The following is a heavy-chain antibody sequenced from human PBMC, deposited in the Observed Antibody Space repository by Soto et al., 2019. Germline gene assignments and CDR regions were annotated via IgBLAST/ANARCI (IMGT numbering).Heavy chain of an antibody. CDR2: ISSSSSTI. J-gene: IGHJ6*02. CDR1: GFTFSSYS. Sequence: EVQLVESGGGLVQPGRSLRLSCAASGFTFSSYSMNWVRQAPGKGLEWVSYISSSSSTIYYADSVKGRFTISRDNAKNSLYLQMNSLRDEDTAVYYCARPEYSSSSYGMDVWGQGTTVTVSS. V-gene: IGHV3-48*02. CDR3: ARPEYSSSSYGMDV. D-gene: IGHD6-6*01.